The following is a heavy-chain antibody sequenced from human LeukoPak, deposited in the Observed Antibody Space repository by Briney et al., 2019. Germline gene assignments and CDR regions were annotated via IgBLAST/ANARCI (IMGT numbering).Heavy chain of an antibody. Sequence: ASVKVSCKASGYTFNSSYMHWVRQAPGQGLEWMGIINPSDDSTRYAQKFQGRVTMTRDTSTSTVYMELSSLRSEDTAVYYCASHPGPYCSSTSCYGEYYFDYWGQGTLVTVSS. CDR1: GYTFNSSY. CDR3: ASHPGPYCSSTSCYGEYYFDY. J-gene: IGHJ4*02. V-gene: IGHV1-46*02. CDR2: INPSDDST. D-gene: IGHD2-2*01.